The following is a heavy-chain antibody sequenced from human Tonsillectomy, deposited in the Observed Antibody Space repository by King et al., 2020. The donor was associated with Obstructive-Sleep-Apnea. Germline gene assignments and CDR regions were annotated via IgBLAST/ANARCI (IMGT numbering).Heavy chain of an antibody. J-gene: IGHJ3*02. Sequence: QLVQSGGGLVKPGGSLRLSCAASGFTFSSYSMNWVRQAPGKGLEWVSSISSSSSYIYYADSVKGRFTISRDNAKNSLYLQMNSLRAEDTAVYYCARDSTGSSGWYMGFYAFDIWGQGTMVTVSS. CDR1: GFTFSSYS. CDR2: ISSSSSYI. CDR3: ARDSTGSSGWYMGFYAFDI. V-gene: IGHV3-21*01. D-gene: IGHD6-19*01.